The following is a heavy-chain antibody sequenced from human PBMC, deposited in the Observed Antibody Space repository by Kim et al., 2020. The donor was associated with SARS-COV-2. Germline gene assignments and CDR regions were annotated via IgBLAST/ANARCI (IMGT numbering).Heavy chain of an antibody. CDR3: TTELWFGDLFPVY. V-gene: IGHV3-15*01. CDR1: GFTFSNAW. Sequence: GGSLRLSCAASGFTFSNAWMSWVRQAPGKGLEWVGRIKSKIDGETTDYAAPVKGRITISRDDSKNTLYLQMNSLKTEDTAVYYCTTELWFGDLFPVYWGQGTLVIVSS. CDR2: IKSKIDGETT. J-gene: IGHJ4*02. D-gene: IGHD3-10*01.